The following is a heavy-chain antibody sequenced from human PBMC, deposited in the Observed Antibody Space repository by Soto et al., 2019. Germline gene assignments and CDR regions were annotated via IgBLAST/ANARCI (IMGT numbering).Heavy chain of an antibody. J-gene: IGHJ6*02. CDR2: ISGSGDGT. Sequence: GGSLRLSCAASGFTFSSFAMTWVRQTPGKGLEWVSGISGSGDGTHYADSVKDRFTISRDNSKSTLFLQMNTLRAEDAAVYYCAKSGRGNQLLDFYYYGMDVWGQGTTVTVSS. D-gene: IGHD2-2*01. CDR3: AKSGRGNQLLDFYYYGMDV. V-gene: IGHV3-23*01. CDR1: GFTFSSFA.